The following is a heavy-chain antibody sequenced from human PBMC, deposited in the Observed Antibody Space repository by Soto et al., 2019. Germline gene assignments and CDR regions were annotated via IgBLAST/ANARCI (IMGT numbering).Heavy chain of an antibody. CDR2: IYYSGST. Sequence: QVQLQESAPGLVKPSQTLSLTCTVSGGSISSGAYYWSWVRQPPGKGLEWIGYIYYSGSTYYNPSLKSRVTISVDTSKNQFSLKLSSVTATDTAVYYCARDNYGDTYYFDYWGQGTLVTVSS. CDR1: GGSISSGAYY. V-gene: IGHV4-30-4*01. J-gene: IGHJ4*02. D-gene: IGHD4-17*01. CDR3: ARDNYGDTYYFDY.